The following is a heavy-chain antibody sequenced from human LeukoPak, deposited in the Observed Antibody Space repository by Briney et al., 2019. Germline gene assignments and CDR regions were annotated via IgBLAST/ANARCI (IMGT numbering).Heavy chain of an antibody. CDR2: IHPSGST. CDR3: ARGPPPDFDY. J-gene: IGHJ4*02. V-gene: IGHV4-4*07. CDR1: GDSISSYY. Sequence: SETLSLTCTVSGDSISSYYWRWIRQPAGQGLEWIGRIHPSGSTNYNPSLKSRVTLSVDTSKNQFSLKLSSVTAADTAVYYCARGPPPDFDYWGRGTLVTVSS.